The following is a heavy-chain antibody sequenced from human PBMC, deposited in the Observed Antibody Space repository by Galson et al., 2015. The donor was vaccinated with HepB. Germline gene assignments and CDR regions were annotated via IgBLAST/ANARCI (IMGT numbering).Heavy chain of an antibody. CDR1: GFTFSSYS. D-gene: IGHD3-10*01. Sequence: SLRLSCAASGFTFSSYSMNWVRQAPGKGLEWVSSISSSSSYIYYADSVKGRFTISRDNAKNSLYLQMNSLRAEDTAVYYCARGSTGSPRGSGSYYYGYWGQGTLVTVSS. CDR3: ARGSTGSPRGSGSYYYGY. V-gene: IGHV3-21*01. J-gene: IGHJ4*02. CDR2: ISSSSSYI.